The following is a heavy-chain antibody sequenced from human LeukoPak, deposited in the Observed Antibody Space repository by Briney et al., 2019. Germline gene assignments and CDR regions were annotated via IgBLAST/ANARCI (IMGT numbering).Heavy chain of an antibody. Sequence: SETLSLTCTVSGGSISSGDYYWSWIRQPPGKGLEWIGYIYYNGSTYYNPSLKSRVTISVDTSKNQFSLKLSSVTAADTAVYYCARGKWELLVDYWGQGTLVTVSS. D-gene: IGHD1-26*01. CDR2: IYYNGST. CDR3: ARGKWELLVDY. V-gene: IGHV4-30-4*01. CDR1: GGSISSGDYY. J-gene: IGHJ4*02.